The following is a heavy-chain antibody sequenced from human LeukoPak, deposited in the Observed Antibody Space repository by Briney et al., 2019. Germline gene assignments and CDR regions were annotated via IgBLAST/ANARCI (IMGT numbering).Heavy chain of an antibody. CDR2: INGDGDTR. CDR1: GFTFSNYW. V-gene: IGHV3-74*01. CDR3: ARVRIDYYYGMDV. J-gene: IGHJ6*02. Sequence: GGSLRLSCAASGFTFSNYWMPWVRQAPGKGLVWVSRINGDGDTRNYADSVKGRFTISRDNAKNTLYLQMNSLRAEDTAVYYCARVRIDYYYGMDVWGQGTTVTVSS. D-gene: IGHD1-26*01.